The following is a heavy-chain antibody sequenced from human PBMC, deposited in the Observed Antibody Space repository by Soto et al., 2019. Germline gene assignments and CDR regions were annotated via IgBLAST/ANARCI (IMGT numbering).Heavy chain of an antibody. CDR2: ISYDGSDK. V-gene: IGHV3-30*18. Sequence: GGSLRLSCAASGFSFSSYDMHWVRQAPGKGLEWVAMISYDGSDKYFSDSVKGRLTISRDNSKNTVSMEMNSLRTKDTAAYYCAKGVPRPHHHAFYCWGQGTMVTGS. CDR3: AKGVPRPHHHAFYC. J-gene: IGHJ3*01. CDR1: GFSFSSYD.